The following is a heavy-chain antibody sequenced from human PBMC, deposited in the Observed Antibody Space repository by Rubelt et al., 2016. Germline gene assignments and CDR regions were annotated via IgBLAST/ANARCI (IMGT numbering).Heavy chain of an antibody. CDR1: GGSFSGYY. CDR2: IYYSGST. J-gene: IGHJ6*02. CDR3: ARDLDYHCSSTSCYGGMDV. V-gene: IGHV4-34*11. D-gene: IGHD2-2*01. Sequence: QVQLQQWGAGLLRSSETLSLTCAVYGGSFSGYYWSWIRQPPGKGLEWIGYIYYSGSTNYNPSLKSRVTISVDTSKNQFSLRLSSVTAADTAVYYCARDLDYHCSSTSCYGGMDVWGQGTTVTVSS.